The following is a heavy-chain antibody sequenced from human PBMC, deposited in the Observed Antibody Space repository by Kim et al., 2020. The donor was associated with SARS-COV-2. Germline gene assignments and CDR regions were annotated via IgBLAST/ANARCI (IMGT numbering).Heavy chain of an antibody. D-gene: IGHD3-16*01. CDR1: GFTFDDYA. CDR3: AKVRVVQTAEYVMGYYFDY. J-gene: IGHJ4*02. Sequence: GGSLRLSCAASGFTFDDYAMRWVRQAPGKGLEWVSGISWNSGSIGYADSVKGRFTISRDNAKNSLYLQMNSLRAEDTALYYCAKVRVVQTAEYVMGYYFDYWGQGTLVTVSS. V-gene: IGHV3-9*01. CDR2: ISWNSGSI.